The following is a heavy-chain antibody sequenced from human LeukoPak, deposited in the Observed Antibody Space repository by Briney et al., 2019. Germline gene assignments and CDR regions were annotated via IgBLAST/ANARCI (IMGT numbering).Heavy chain of an antibody. CDR1: GFTFSSYW. J-gene: IGHJ4*02. Sequence: SGGSLRLSCAASGFTFSSYWMSWVRQAPGKGLEWVANIKQDGSEENYVDSVKGRLTISRDNAKNALYLQMNSLRAEDTAVYYCAREQPSSLSGFDYWGQGALVTVSS. D-gene: IGHD1-1*01. CDR2: IKQDGSEE. CDR3: AREQPSSLSGFDY. V-gene: IGHV3-7*01.